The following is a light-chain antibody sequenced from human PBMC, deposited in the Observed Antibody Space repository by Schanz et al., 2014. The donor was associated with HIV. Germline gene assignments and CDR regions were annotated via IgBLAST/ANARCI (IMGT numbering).Light chain of an antibody. CDR1: QSVSSSY. CDR3: QQYGSLPWT. CDR2: GAS. V-gene: IGKV3-20*01. Sequence: EIVLTQSPATLSLSPGERATLSCRASQSVSSSYLAWYQQKPGQAPRLLIYGASSRATGIPDRFSGSGSGTDFSLTITRLEPEDYAVYYCQQYGSLPWTFGQGTKVEVK. J-gene: IGKJ1*01.